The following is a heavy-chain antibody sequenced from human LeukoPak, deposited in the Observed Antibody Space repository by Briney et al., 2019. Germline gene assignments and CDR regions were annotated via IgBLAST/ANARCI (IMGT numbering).Heavy chain of an antibody. CDR2: IYYSGST. J-gene: IGHJ6*02. Sequence: PSETLSLTCTVSGGSISSGGYYWSWIRQHPGKGLEWIGYIYYSGSTYYNPSLKSRVTISVDTSKNQFSLKLSSVTAADTAVYYCAREARIVVVPAAIGPYYGMDFWGQGTTVTVSS. V-gene: IGHV4-31*03. CDR3: AREARIVVVPAAIGPYYGMDF. CDR1: GGSISSGGYY. D-gene: IGHD2-2*01.